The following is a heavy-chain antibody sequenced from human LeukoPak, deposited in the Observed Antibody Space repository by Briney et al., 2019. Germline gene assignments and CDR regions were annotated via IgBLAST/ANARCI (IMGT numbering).Heavy chain of an antibody. V-gene: IGHV1-2*02. CDR2: INPNSGGT. CDR3: ARGWLDGYNFSGHRY. CDR1: GYTFTGYY. Sequence: GASVKVSCKASGYTFTGYYMHWVRQAPGQGLEWMGWINPNSGGTNYAQKFQGRVTMTRDTSISTAYMELSRLRSDDTAVYYCARGWLDGYNFSGHRYWGQGTLVTVSS. D-gene: IGHD5-24*01. J-gene: IGHJ4*02.